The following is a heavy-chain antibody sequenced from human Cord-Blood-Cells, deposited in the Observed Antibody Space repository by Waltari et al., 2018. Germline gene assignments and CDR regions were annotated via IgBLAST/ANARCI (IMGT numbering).Heavy chain of an antibody. CDR2: IYHSGST. CDR1: GYSISSGYY. J-gene: IGHJ4*02. Sequence: QVQLQESGPGLVKPSETLSLTCAVSGYSISSGYYWGWIRQPPGKGLEWIGSIYHSGSTYYNPSLKSRVTISVDTSKNQFSLKLSSVTAADTAVYYCARDLGITYYDFWSGYYQFDYWGQGTLVTVSS. V-gene: IGHV4-38-2*02. CDR3: ARDLGITYYDFWSGYYQFDY. D-gene: IGHD3-3*01.